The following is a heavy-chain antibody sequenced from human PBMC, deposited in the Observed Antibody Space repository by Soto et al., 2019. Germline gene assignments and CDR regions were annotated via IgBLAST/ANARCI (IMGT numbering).Heavy chain of an antibody. V-gene: IGHV4-4*02. D-gene: IGHD3-10*01. Sequence: SETLSLTCTVSGGSISSSNWWSWVRQPPGKGLEWIGEIYHSGSTNYNPSLKSRVTISVDKSKNQFSLKLSSVTAADTAVYYCARVSDAGLLWFGELLKGPYFDYWGQGTLVTVSS. J-gene: IGHJ4*02. CDR2: IYHSGST. CDR1: GGSISSSNW. CDR3: ARVSDAGLLWFGELLKGPYFDY.